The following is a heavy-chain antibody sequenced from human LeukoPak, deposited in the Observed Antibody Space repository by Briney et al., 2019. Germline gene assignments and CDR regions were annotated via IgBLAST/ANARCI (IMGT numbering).Heavy chain of an antibody. Sequence: PSASLSPTRTLAGGSISSYYWSWIRQPPGKGLGWIGYIYYSGGTNSNPSLKSRVTISVDTSKNQFSLKLSSVTAADTAVYYCARVEGPYDSVVGFDPWGQGTLVTASS. CDR3: ARVEGPYDSVVGFDP. D-gene: IGHD3-22*01. J-gene: IGHJ5*02. CDR1: GGSISSYY. V-gene: IGHV4-59*01. CDR2: IYYSGGT.